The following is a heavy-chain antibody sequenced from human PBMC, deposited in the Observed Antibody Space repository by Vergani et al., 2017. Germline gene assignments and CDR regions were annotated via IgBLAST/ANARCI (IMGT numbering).Heavy chain of an antibody. D-gene: IGHD2-21*02. CDR1: GGSISSSSYY. CDR2: IYYSGST. CDR3: ARHLAYCGCDCYPYYYGMDV. J-gene: IGHJ6*02. V-gene: IGHV4-39*01. Sequence: QLQLQESGPGLVKPSETLSLTCTVSGGSISSSSYYWGWIRQPPGKGLEWIGSIYYSGSTYYNPSLKSRVTISVDTSKNQFSLKLSSVTAADTAVYYCARHLAYCGCDCYPYYYGMDVGGQGTTVTVSS.